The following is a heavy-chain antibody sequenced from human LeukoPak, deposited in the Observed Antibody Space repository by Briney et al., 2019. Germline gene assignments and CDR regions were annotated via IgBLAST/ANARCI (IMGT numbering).Heavy chain of an antibody. CDR3: AKDPKRSHDYDFWSGFGYARDY. CDR1: GFTFSSYA. V-gene: IGHV3-23*01. J-gene: IGHJ4*02. D-gene: IGHD3-3*01. Sequence: GGSLRLSCAASGFTFSSYAMSWVRQAPGKGLEWVSAISGSGGSTYYADSVKGRFTISRDNSKNTLYLQMNSLRAEDTAVYYCAKDPKRSHDYDFWSGFGYARDYWGQGTLVTVSS. CDR2: ISGSGGST.